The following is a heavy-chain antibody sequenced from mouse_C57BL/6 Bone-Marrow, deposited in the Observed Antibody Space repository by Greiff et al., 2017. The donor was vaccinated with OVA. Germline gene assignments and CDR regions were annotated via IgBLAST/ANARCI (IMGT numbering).Heavy chain of an antibody. CDR2: ICSGGSTI. Sequence: EVQLVESGGGLVKPGGSLKLSCAASGFTFSDYGMHWVRQAPEKGLEWVAYICSGGSTIYYADTVKGRFTISRDNAKNTLFLQMTSLRSEDTAMYYCARLLYYLKWAMDYWGQGTSVTVSS. CDR1: GFTFSDYG. CDR3: ARLLYYLKWAMDY. D-gene: IGHD1-3*01. V-gene: IGHV5-17*01. J-gene: IGHJ4*01.